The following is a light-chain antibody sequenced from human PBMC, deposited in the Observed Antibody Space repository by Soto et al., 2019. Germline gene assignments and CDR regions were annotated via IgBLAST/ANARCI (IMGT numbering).Light chain of an antibody. Sequence: DIQMTQSPSTLSASVGDRVTITCRASQSSSSWLAWYQQKPGKAPKLLIYKASTLQSGVPSRFSGSGSGTEFTLAISSVQPDDSATYYCQQYNDNWTFGQGTKVEIK. CDR1: QSSSSW. CDR3: QQYNDNWT. J-gene: IGKJ1*01. CDR2: KAS. V-gene: IGKV1-5*03.